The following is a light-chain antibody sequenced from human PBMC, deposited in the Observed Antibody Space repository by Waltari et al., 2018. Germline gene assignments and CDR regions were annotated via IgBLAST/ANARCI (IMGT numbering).Light chain of an antibody. CDR1: ENVNNY. CDR3: QHGYGTPWT. CDR2: KAS. J-gene: IGKJ1*01. V-gene: IGKV1-39*01. Sequence: DIQMTQSPSSLSASVGDRVTITCRASENVNNYLNWYQQKPGKAPKLLIYKASTLQSGVPSRFSGSGSGKDYTFTISSLQSEDVATYYCQHGYGTPWTFGQGTKVEIK.